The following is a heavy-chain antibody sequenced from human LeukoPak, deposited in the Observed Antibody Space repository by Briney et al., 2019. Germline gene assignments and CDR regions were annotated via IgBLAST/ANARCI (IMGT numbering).Heavy chain of an antibody. D-gene: IGHD2-2*01. V-gene: IGHV4-34*01. CDR1: GGSFSGCY. CDR3: AIYNQLDAFDI. J-gene: IGHJ3*02. CDR2: INHSGST. Sequence: SETLSLTCAVYGGSFSGCYWSWIRQPPGKGLEWIGEINHSGSTNYNPSLKSRVTISVDTSKNQFSLKLSSVTAADTAVYYCAIYNQLDAFDIWGQGTMVTVSS.